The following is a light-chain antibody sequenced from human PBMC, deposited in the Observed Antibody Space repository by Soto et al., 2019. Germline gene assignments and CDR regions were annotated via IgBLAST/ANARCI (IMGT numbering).Light chain of an antibody. CDR1: QDISNY. CDR2: DAS. CDR3: QQSDSLQIT. Sequence: DIQMTQSPSSLSASVGDRVTITCRASQDISNYLNWYQQRAGKAPKLLIYDASNLERGVPSRFSGTRSGNHFTFAITSLRPEDVATYYCQQSDSLQITFGQGTRLEI. V-gene: IGKV1-33*01. J-gene: IGKJ5*01.